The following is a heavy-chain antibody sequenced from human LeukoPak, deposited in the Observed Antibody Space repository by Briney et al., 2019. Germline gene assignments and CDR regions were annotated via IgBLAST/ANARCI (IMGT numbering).Heavy chain of an antibody. CDR2: IYTSGST. D-gene: IGHD3-9*01. J-gene: IGHJ4*02. Sequence: SQTLSLTCTVSGGSISSGSYYWNWIRQPAGKGLEWIGRIYTSGSTNYNPSLKSRVTISVDTSKNQFSLKLSSVTAADTAVYYCARVDYDILTGKRPIDYWGQGTLVTVSS. CDR1: GGSISSGSYY. V-gene: IGHV4-61*02. CDR3: ARVDYDILTGKRPIDY.